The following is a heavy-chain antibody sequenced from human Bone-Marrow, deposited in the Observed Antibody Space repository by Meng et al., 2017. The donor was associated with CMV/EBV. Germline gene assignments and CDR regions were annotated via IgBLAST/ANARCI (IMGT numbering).Heavy chain of an antibody. V-gene: IGHV3-21*01. J-gene: IGHJ3*02. CDR1: GFTFSSYS. D-gene: IGHD1-26*01. Sequence: GESLKISCAASGFTFSSYSMNWVRQAPGKGLERVSSISSSSSYIYYADSVKGRFTISRDNAKNSLYLQMNSLRAEDTAVYYCARAARGAFDIWGQGTMVTGSS. CDR3: ARAARGAFDI. CDR2: ISSSSSYI.